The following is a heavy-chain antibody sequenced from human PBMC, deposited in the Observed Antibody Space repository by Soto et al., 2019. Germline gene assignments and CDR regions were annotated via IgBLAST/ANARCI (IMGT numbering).Heavy chain of an antibody. CDR1: GGSISSGGYY. J-gene: IGHJ6*02. V-gene: IGHV4-31*03. D-gene: IGHD6-13*01. CDR3: AMSGWGAAARCMDV. Sequence: PSETLSLTCTVSGGSISSGGYYWSWIRQHPGKGLEWIGYIYYSGSTYYNPSLKSRVTISVDTSKNQFSLKLSSVTAADTAVDYCAMSGWGAAARCMDVWGQGTAVTVSS. CDR2: IYYSGST.